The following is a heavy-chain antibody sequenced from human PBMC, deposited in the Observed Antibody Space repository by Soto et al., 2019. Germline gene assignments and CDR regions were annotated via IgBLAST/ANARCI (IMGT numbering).Heavy chain of an antibody. J-gene: IGHJ4*02. Sequence: QVQLVESGGGVVQPGRSRKLSCAASGFTFSSYVMHGVRQAPAKGLGWVAVISYDGSNKYYADSVKGRFTISRDNSKNTLYLQMNSLRAEDTAVYYCARASLEWLLSYWGQGTLVTVSS. CDR3: ARASLEWLLSY. D-gene: IGHD3-3*02. CDR2: ISYDGSNK. V-gene: IGHV3-30-3*01. CDR1: GFTFSSYV.